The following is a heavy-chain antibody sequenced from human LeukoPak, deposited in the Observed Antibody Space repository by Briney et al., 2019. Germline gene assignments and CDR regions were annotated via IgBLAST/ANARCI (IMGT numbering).Heavy chain of an antibody. CDR1: DYSFSSYG. J-gene: IGHJ3*02. Sequence: ASVTVSCKTSDYSFSSYGFTWVRQAPGQGLEWMGWISAFTGNTTYAQKFQGRVTMTRNTSISTAYMELSSLRSEDTAVYYCARGFGVGATGRSRAFDIWGQGTMVTVSS. CDR3: ARGFGVGATGRSRAFDI. V-gene: IGHV1-8*01. D-gene: IGHD1-26*01. CDR2: ISAFTGNT.